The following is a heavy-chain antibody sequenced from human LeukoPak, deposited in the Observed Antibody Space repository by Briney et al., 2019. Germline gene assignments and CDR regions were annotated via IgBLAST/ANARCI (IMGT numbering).Heavy chain of an antibody. V-gene: IGHV1-3*03. CDR1: GYTFTSYA. Sequence: ASVKVSCKASGYTFTSYAMHWVRQAPGQRLEWMGWINAGNGNTKYSQEFQGRVTITRDTSASTAYMELSSLRSEDMAVYYCARGRSIGSVVPVAIGDDFDYWGQGTLVTVSS. J-gene: IGHJ4*02. CDR3: ARGRSIGSVVPVAIGDDFDY. D-gene: IGHD2-2*01. CDR2: INAGNGNT.